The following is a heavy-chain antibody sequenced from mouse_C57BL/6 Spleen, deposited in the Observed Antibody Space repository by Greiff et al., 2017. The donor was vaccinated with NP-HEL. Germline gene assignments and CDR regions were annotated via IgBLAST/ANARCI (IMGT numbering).Heavy chain of an antibody. CDR1: GFTFSDYY. Sequence: EVQGVESGGGLVQPGGSLKLSCAASGFTFSDYYMYWVRQTPEKRLEWVAYLSNGGGSTYYPDTVKGRFTISRDNAKNTLYLQMSRLKSEDTAMYYCARAPNFDVWGTGTTVTVSS. CDR3: ARAPNFDV. V-gene: IGHV5-12*01. J-gene: IGHJ1*03. CDR2: LSNGGGST.